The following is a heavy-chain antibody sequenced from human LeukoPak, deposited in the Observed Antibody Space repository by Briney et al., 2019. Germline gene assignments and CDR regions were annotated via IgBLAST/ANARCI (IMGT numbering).Heavy chain of an antibody. V-gene: IGHV4-61*02. CDR2: IYTSGST. J-gene: IGHJ5*02. CDR3: ARTDSSGWASNWFDP. CDR1: GGSISSSSYY. Sequence: SETLSLTCTVSGGSISSSSYYWGWIRQPAGKGLEWIGRIYTSGSTNYNPSLKSRVTMSVDTSKNQFSLKLSSVTAADTAVYYCARTDSSGWASNWFDPWGQGTLVTVSS. D-gene: IGHD6-19*01.